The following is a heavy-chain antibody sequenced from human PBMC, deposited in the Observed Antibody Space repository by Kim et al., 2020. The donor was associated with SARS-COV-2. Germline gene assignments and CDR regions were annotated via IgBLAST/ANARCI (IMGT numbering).Heavy chain of an antibody. Sequence: GGSLRLSCTASGFTFSNDWMHWVRQVPGKGLVWVSGIKGDGSITSYADSVKGRFTISRDNAKNTLYLLMNSLRAEDTAVYHCVNMLEDWGQGTLVTVSS. CDR2: IKGDGSIT. CDR1: GFTFSNDW. V-gene: IGHV3-74*01. J-gene: IGHJ4*02. CDR3: VNMLED. D-gene: IGHD1-1*01.